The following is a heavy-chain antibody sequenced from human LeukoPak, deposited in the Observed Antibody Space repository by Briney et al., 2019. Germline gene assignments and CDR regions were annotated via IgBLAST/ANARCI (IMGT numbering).Heavy chain of an antibody. D-gene: IGHD2-2*01. J-gene: IGHJ5*02. CDR3: ARDLGYCSSTSCLNWFDP. V-gene: IGHV1-2*02. Sequence: ASVKVSCKASGYTFTGYYMHWVRQAPGQVLEWMGWINPNSGGTNYAQKFQGRVTMTRDTSISTAYMELSRLRSDDTAVYYCARDLGYCSSTSCLNWFDPWGQGTLVTVSS. CDR1: GYTFTGYY. CDR2: INPNSGGT.